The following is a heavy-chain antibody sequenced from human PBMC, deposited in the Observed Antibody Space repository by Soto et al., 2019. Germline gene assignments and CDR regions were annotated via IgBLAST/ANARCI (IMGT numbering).Heavy chain of an antibody. CDR2: VYYTGDT. V-gene: IGHV4-59*08. CDR1: SGPDRSHN. J-gene: IGHJ6*02. Sequence: QVQLQQSGPRLVKPSETLSLTCTVSSGPDRSHNWGWIRQPPGRGLEWIGYVYYTGDTAYNPSLRSRVTISADTSKNDIPLTLSSVTAADTAVYYCVRQGIDYLHGLVDVWGQGTTVSVSS. D-gene: IGHD4-17*01. CDR3: VRQGIDYLHGLVDV.